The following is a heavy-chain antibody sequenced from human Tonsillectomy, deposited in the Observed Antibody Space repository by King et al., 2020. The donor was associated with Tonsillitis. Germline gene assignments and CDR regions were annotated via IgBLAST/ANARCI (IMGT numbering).Heavy chain of an antibody. CDR2: IIPILGIA. V-gene: IGHV1-69*04. J-gene: IGHJ4*02. CDR1: GGTFSSYS. Sequence: QLVQSGAEVKKPGSSVKVSCKASGGTFSSYSLSWVRQAPGQGLEWMGRIIPILGIADYAQKFQARVTITADQSTSTAYMELSSLRSEDTAFYYCAVINAYHPWIPSDYWGQGTLVTVSS. D-gene: IGHD3-10*01. CDR3: AVINAYHPWIPSDY.